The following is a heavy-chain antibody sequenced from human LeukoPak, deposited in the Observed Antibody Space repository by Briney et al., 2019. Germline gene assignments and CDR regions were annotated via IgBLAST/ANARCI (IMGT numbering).Heavy chain of an antibody. CDR2: ISSSSSYI. J-gene: IGHJ4*02. Sequence: AGGSLRLSCAASGFTFSSYSMNWVRQAPGKGLEWVSSISSSSSYIYYADSVKGRFTIPRDNAKNSLYLQMNSLRAEDTAVYYCARSIVGASFDYWGQGTLVTVSS. CDR1: GFTFSSYS. D-gene: IGHD1-26*01. CDR3: ARSIVGASFDY. V-gene: IGHV3-21*01.